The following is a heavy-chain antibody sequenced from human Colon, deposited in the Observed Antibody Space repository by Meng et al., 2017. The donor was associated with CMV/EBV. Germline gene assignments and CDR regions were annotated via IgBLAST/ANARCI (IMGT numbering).Heavy chain of an antibody. CDR3: VKDRTPDGLFEFDF. CDR2: IYGSGSPT. Sequence: GESLKISCSASGLTFSSYSMNWVRQAPGKGLEWVSIIYGSGSPTYYAASVQGCFTVSRDDSRNIVYLQMNRLRADDTAIYYCVKDRTPDGLFEFDFWGRGTPVTVSS. V-gene: IGHV3-23*03. D-gene: IGHD1-14*01. CDR1: GLTFSSYS. J-gene: IGHJ4*02.